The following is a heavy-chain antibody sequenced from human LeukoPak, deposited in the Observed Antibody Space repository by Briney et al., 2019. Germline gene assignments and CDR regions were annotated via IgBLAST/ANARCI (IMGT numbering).Heavy chain of an antibody. CDR3: ASRFFIITSQNIVRDSEDFDY. J-gene: IGHJ4*02. V-gene: IGHV3-23*01. D-gene: IGHD2/OR15-2a*01. Sequence: GGSLRLFCAASGLTFSSYGIHWVRQAPGKGLEWVSAISGSGGSTYYADSVKGRFTISRDNSKNTLYLQMNSLRAEDTAVYYCASRFFIITSQNIVRDSEDFDYWGQGTLVTVSS. CDR2: ISGSGGST. CDR1: GLTFSSYG.